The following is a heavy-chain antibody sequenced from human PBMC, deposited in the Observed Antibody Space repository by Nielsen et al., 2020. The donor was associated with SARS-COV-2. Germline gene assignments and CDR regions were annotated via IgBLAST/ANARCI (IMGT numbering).Heavy chain of an antibody. CDR2: IYPGDSDT. Sequence: GEPLKISCKTSGYTFTTYWIGWVRQMPGKGLEWMGIIYPGDSDTRYSPSFQGQVTISADESISTTYLQWSSLKASDTAMYYCAREGRDDSGTERHGMDVWGRGTTVTVSS. J-gene: IGHJ6*02. D-gene: IGHD3-10*01. CDR3: AREGRDDSGTERHGMDV. V-gene: IGHV5-51*01. CDR1: GYTFTTYW.